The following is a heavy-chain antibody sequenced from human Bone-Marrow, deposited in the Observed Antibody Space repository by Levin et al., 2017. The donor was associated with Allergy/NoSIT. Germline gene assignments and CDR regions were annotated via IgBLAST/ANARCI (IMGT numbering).Heavy chain of an antibody. Sequence: KPGGSLRLSCAVSGYSITSDHSWGWIRQPPGKGLEWIGSMYHTGTTYYNPSLQSRVTKSRDTSKNQFSLNLSSVTAADTAVYYCVREKVGYFDIWGQGIMVSVST. CDR2: MYHTGTT. CDR3: VREKVGYFDI. J-gene: IGHJ3*02. D-gene: IGHD3-22*01. CDR1: GYSITSDHS. V-gene: IGHV4-38-2*02.